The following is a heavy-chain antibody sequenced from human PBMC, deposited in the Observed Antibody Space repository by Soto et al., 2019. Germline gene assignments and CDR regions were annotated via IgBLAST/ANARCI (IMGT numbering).Heavy chain of an antibody. J-gene: IGHJ4*02. Sequence: QVRLQESGPGLVRPSETLSLTCTVSGGSVSSDRHYWSWVRQPPGKGLEWIGYVYYSGSTNYNASLESRVTISVDTSQNQFSLRLTSVTAADTGVYYCARSADGSGTPYLDYWGQGTVVSVSS. D-gene: IGHD3-10*01. V-gene: IGHV4-61*01. CDR2: VYYSGST. CDR1: GGSVSSDRHY. CDR3: ARSADGSGTPYLDY.